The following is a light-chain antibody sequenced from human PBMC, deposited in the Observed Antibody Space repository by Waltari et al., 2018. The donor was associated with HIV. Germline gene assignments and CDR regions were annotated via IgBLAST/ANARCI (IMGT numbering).Light chain of an antibody. CDR2: QDP. Sequence: SYDLTQPPSVSVSPGQTATITCSGDELGDKYACWYQQKPGQSPILVIYQDPKRPSGIPERVSGSISGNTATLTISGTQAMDEADYYCQAWDSKTAYVFGTGTKVTVL. V-gene: IGLV3-1*01. CDR3: QAWDSKTAYV. J-gene: IGLJ1*01. CDR1: ELGDKY.